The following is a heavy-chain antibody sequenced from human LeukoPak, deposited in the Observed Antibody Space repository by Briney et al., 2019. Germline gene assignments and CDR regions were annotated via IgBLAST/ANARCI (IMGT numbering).Heavy chain of an antibody. V-gene: IGHV4-38-2*02. J-gene: IGHJ5*02. Sequence: SETLSLTCTVSGYSISSGYHWGWIRQPPGKGLEWIGSIYYSGSTNYNPSLKSRVTLSIDTSKNQFSLKLSSVTAADTAVYYRARGLYSSGWPPAPAPEPWFDPWGQGTLVTVSS. CDR3: ARGLYSSGWPPAPAPEPWFDP. D-gene: IGHD6-19*01. CDR2: IYYSGST. CDR1: GYSISSGYH.